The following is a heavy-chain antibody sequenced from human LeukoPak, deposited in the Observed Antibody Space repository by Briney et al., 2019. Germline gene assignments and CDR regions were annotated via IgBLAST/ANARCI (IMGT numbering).Heavy chain of an antibody. D-gene: IGHD1-26*01. J-gene: IGHJ4*02. CDR3: AKDDGSRSYSVY. V-gene: IGHV4-59*01. CDR1: GGSISSYY. CDR2: IYYSGST. Sequence: SETLSLTCTVSGGSISSYYWSWIRQPPGKGLEWIGYIYYSGSTNYNPFFKSRVTISVDTSKNQFSLKMSSVTAADTAVYYCAKDDGSRSYSVYWGQGTLVTVPS.